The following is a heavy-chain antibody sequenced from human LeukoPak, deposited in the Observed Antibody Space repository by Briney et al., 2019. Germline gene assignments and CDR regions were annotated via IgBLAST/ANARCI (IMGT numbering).Heavy chain of an antibody. D-gene: IGHD3-22*01. V-gene: IGHV3-30*02. J-gene: IGHJ4*02. Sequence: GGSLRLSCAASGFTFTSHEMNWVRQAPGKGLEWVAVIWYDGSNKYYADSVKGRFTISRDNSKNTLYLQMNSLRAEDTAVYYCAKGALKYYYDSSGSEFGYWGQGTLVTVSS. CDR2: IWYDGSNK. CDR1: GFTFTSHE. CDR3: AKGALKYYYDSSGSEFGY.